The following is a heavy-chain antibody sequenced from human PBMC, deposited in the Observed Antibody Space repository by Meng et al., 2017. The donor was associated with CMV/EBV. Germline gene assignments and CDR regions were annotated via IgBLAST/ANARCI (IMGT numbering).Heavy chain of an antibody. V-gene: IGHV4-30-4*08. Sequence: LQGPAPALATPSRTLSLTCTVSGGSISSVDYYWSWIRQPPGKGLEWIGYIYYSGSTYYNPSLKSRVTISVDTSKNQFSLKLSSVTAADTAVYYCAREGDNPFDYWGQGTLVTVSS. CDR2: IYYSGST. J-gene: IGHJ4*02. CDR1: GGSISSVDYY. CDR3: AREGDNPFDY. D-gene: IGHD2-21*02.